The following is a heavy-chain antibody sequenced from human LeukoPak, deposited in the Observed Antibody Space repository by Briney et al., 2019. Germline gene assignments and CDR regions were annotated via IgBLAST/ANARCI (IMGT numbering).Heavy chain of an antibody. CDR1: GSTFSNYW. V-gene: IGHV3-74*01. D-gene: IGHD4-23*01. J-gene: IGHJ4*02. CDR2: INGEGTVT. CDR3: ARGTVVKAYFDY. Sequence: GGSLRLSCAVSGSTFSNYWMHWVRQAPGKGLVWVSRINGEGTVTFYADSVKGRFTISRDNAKNTLFLQMNSLRAEDTAVYYCARGTVVKAYFDYWGQGTLVTVSS.